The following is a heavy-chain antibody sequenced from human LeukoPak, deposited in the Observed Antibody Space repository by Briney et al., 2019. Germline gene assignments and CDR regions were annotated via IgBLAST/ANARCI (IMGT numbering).Heavy chain of an antibody. CDR2: INHSGST. D-gene: IGHD1-1*01. CDR1: GGSFSGYY. V-gene: IGHV4-34*01. CDR3: ALRRVRYYYYMDV. J-gene: IGHJ6*03. Sequence: SETLSLTCAVYGGSFSGYYWSWIRQPPGKGLEWIGEINHSGSTNYNPSLKSRVTISVDTSKNQCSLKLSSVTAADTAVYYCALRRVRYYYYMDVWGKGTTVTIPS.